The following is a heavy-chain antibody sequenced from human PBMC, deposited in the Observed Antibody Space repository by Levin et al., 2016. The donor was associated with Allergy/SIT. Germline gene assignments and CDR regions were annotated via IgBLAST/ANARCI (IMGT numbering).Heavy chain of an antibody. J-gene: IGHJ6*02. CDR3: ARENVNDTAMVLKHYGMDV. V-gene: IGHV1-69*17. D-gene: IGHD5-18*01. CDR2: IIPIFGIA. Sequence: WVRQAPGQGLEWMGGIIPIFGIANYAQKFQGRVTITADKSTSTAYMELSSLRSEDTAVYYCARENVNDTAMVLKHYGMDVWGQGTTVTVSS.